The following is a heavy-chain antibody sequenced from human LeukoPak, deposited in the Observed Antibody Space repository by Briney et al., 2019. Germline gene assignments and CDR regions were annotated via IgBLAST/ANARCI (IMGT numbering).Heavy chain of an antibody. CDR3: ARGARLRTGTTLYYYYYGMDV. V-gene: IGHV4-31*03. D-gene: IGHD1-1*01. CDR1: GGSISSGGYY. J-gene: IGHJ6*02. Sequence: SGTLSLTCTVSGGSISSGGYYWSWIRQHPGKGLEWIGYIYYSGSTYYNPSLKSRVTISVDTSKNQFSLKLSSVTAADTAVYYCARGARLRTGTTLYYYYYGMDVWGQGTTVTVSS. CDR2: IYYSGST.